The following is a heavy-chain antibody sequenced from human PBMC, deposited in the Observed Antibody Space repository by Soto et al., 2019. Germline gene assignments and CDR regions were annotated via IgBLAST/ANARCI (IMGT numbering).Heavy chain of an antibody. D-gene: IGHD3-10*01. J-gene: IGHJ6*02. Sequence: QVQLQESGPGLVKPSGTLSLTCAVSGGSISGINWWYWVCQPPGKGLEWIGEIYHSGSTNYNPSLKXRXTXXVDPSQNQFSLKLSSVTAADPAVYSCARFGGGMDVWGQGTTVTVSS. V-gene: IGHV4-4*02. CDR1: GGSISGINW. CDR2: IYHSGST. CDR3: ARFGGGMDV.